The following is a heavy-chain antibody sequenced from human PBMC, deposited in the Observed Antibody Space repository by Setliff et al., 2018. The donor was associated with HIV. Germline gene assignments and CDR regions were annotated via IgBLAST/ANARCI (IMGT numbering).Heavy chain of an antibody. V-gene: IGHV4-39*02. D-gene: IGHD3-3*01. CDR1: GVSFTSSTYY. Sequence: SETLSLTCNVSGVSFTSSTYYWGWVRQPPGKGLEWIGSIYYSGTTYYKSSLKSRVTISVDTSESHLSLRLRSVSAADTGVYYCAIRDRSFDFWSGYYQRDFWSQGTLGTVSS. CDR2: IYYSGTT. CDR3: AIRDRSFDFWSGYYQRDF. J-gene: IGHJ4*02.